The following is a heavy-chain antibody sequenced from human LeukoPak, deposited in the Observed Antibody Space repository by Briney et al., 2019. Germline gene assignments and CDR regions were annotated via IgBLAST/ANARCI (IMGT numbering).Heavy chain of an antibody. CDR1: GGSISSRSYY. Sequence: SETVSLTCTVSGGSISSRSYYWGWIRQPPGKGLEWIGSVYYSGSTFYNPSLKSRVTISVDTSKNQFSLKLSSVSAADTAVYYCAREYFSSPDFWGQGTRVTVSS. D-gene: IGHD6-6*01. V-gene: IGHV4-39*02. CDR3: AREYFSSPDF. J-gene: IGHJ4*02. CDR2: VYYSGST.